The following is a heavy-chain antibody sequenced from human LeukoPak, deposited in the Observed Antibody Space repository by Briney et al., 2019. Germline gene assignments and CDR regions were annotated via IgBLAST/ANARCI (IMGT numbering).Heavy chain of an antibody. CDR3: ARTYYDILTGYNPYFDY. CDR1: GFTSNTYT. D-gene: IGHD3-9*01. CDR2: ITASSTAI. J-gene: IGHJ4*02. Sequence: GGSLRLSCAAFGFTSNTYTMNWVRQAPGKGLEWVSSITASSTAIYSADSVKGRFTISRDNAKNFLYLQMNSLRAEDTAVYYCARTYYDILTGYNPYFDYWGQGILVTVSS. V-gene: IGHV3-21*01.